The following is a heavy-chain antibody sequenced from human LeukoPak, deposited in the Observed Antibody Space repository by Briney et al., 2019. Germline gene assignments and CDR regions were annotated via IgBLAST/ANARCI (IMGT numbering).Heavy chain of an antibody. J-gene: IGHJ2*01. CDR1: GGSISSYY. CDR3: AKTYGDYDWYFDL. D-gene: IGHD4-17*01. CDR2: IYYSGST. Sequence: SETLSLTCTVSGGSISSYYWSWIRQPPGKGLEWNGYIYYSGSTNYNPSLKSRVTISVDTSKNQFSLKLSSVTAADTAVYYCAKTYGDYDWYFDLWGRGTLVTVSS. V-gene: IGHV4-59*08.